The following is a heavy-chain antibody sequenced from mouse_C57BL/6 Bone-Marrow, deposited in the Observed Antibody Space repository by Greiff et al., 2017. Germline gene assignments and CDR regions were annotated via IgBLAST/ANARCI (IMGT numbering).Heavy chain of an antibody. J-gene: IGHJ3*01. CDR1: GFTFSSYG. D-gene: IGHD2-12*01. CDR2: ISSGGSYT. V-gene: IGHV5-6*01. Sequence: EVMLVESGGDLVKPGGSLKLSCAASGFTFSSYGMSWVRQTPDKRLEWVATISSGGSYTYYPDSVKGRFTISRDNAKNTLYLQMSSLKSEYTAMYYCARPRYDGFAYWGQGTLVTVSA. CDR3: ARPRYDGFAY.